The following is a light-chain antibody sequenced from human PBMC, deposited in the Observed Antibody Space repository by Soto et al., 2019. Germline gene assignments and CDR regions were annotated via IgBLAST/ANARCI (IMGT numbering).Light chain of an antibody. Sequence: QSVLTQPPSASGTPGQRVTISCSGSSSNIGSNAVNWYQQLPGTAPTLLIYSNNQRPSGVPDRFSGSKPGTSASLAVNGLQSEDEADYYCAAWDDSLNGPLFGGGTKLTVL. CDR2: SNN. J-gene: IGLJ3*02. V-gene: IGLV1-44*01. CDR1: SSNIGSNA. CDR3: AAWDDSLNGPL.